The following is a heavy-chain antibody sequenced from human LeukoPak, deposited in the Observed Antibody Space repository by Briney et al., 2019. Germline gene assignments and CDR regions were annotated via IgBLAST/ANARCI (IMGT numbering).Heavy chain of an antibody. CDR3: ARDSYSSGWGDPDY. CDR1: GGTFSSYA. D-gene: IGHD6-19*01. Sequence: ASVKASCKASGGTFSSYAISWVRQAPGQGLEWMGRIIPILGIANYAQKFQGRVTITADKSTSTAYMELSSLRSEDTAVYYCARDSYSSGWGDPDYWGQGTLVTVSS. CDR2: IIPILGIA. V-gene: IGHV1-69*04. J-gene: IGHJ4*02.